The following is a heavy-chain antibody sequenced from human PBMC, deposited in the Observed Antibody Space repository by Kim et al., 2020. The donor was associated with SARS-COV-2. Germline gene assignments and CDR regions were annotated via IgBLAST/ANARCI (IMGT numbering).Heavy chain of an antibody. Sequence: GGSLRLSCAASGFTFSNYAMSWVRQAPGEGLEWVSAISGGGDSTYSADSVKGRFTISRDNPKNTLYLQMNRLRAEDTAVYYCAKSWLFYDYWGQGTLVTVSS. CDR2: ISGGGDST. V-gene: IGHV3-23*01. CDR3: AKSWLFYDY. CDR1: GFTFSNYA. J-gene: IGHJ4*02. D-gene: IGHD3-22*01.